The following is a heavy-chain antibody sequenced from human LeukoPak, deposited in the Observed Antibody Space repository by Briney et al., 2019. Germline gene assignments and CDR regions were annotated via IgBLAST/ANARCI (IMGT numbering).Heavy chain of an antibody. CDR1: GFTFSSYG. D-gene: IGHD6-13*01. Sequence: GGSLRLSCAASGFTFSSYGMHWVRQAPGKGLEWVAVIWYDGSNKYYADSVKGRFTISRDNSKNTLYLQMNSLRAEDTAVYYCARDGSSWFNWFDPWGQGTLVTVSS. J-gene: IGHJ5*02. V-gene: IGHV3-33*01. CDR3: ARDGSSWFNWFDP. CDR2: IWYDGSNK.